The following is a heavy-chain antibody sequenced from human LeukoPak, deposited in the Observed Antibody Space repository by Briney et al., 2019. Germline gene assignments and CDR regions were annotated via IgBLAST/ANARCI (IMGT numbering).Heavy chain of an antibody. Sequence: GGSLKLSCAASEFTLSGSDVHWVRQTSGKGLEWVGHIRSTANNYATAYAASVKGKFTISRDDSKNTAYLQMNSLKAEDTAVYYCFVDGGYWGQGTLVTVS. V-gene: IGHV3-73*01. CDR1: EFTLSGSD. CDR2: IRSTANNYAT. D-gene: IGHD4-23*01. CDR3: FVDGGY. J-gene: IGHJ4*02.